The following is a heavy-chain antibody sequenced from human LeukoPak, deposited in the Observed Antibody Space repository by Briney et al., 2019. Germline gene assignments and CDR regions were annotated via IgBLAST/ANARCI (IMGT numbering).Heavy chain of an antibody. CDR1: GGSFSGYY. Sequence: SETLSLTCAVYGGSFSGYYWTWIRQPPGKGLEWIGYIYYSGSTNYNPSLKSRVTISVDTSKNQFSLKLSSVTAADTAVYYCARDPATAMVSGDAFDIWGQGTMVTVSS. V-gene: IGHV4-59*01. CDR3: ARDPATAMVSGDAFDI. CDR2: IYYSGST. J-gene: IGHJ3*02. D-gene: IGHD5-18*01.